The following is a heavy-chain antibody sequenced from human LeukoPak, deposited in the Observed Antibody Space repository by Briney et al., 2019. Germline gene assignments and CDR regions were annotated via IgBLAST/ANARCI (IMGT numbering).Heavy chain of an antibody. CDR1: GFPCRGND. Sequence: PGGTLRSSSAAAGFPCRGNDMQSDRQGHSHVGAWAAFILSAGRVNHFRDSVKGRFTISRDNTKNTLFLEMNSLRSEDTAVYYCAKTYCGGECYSTGRYFQNWGPGTMVTVSS. J-gene: IGHJ1*01. V-gene: IGHV3-30*02. CDR2: ILSAGRVN. D-gene: IGHD2-21*01. CDR3: AKTYCGGECYSTGRYFQN.